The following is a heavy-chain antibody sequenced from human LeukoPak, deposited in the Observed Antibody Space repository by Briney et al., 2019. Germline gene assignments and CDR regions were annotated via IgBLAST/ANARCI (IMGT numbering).Heavy chain of an antibody. Sequence: SETLSLTCAVYGGSFSGYYWSWIRQPAGKGLEWIGRIYTSGSTNYNPSLKSRVTMSVDTSKNQFSLKLSSVTAADTAVYYCARVVGGSYYFSYYYYYGMDVWGQGTTVTVSS. CDR2: IYTSGST. CDR1: GGSFSGYY. CDR3: ARVVGGSYYFSYYYYYGMDV. V-gene: IGHV4-59*10. J-gene: IGHJ6*02. D-gene: IGHD1-26*01.